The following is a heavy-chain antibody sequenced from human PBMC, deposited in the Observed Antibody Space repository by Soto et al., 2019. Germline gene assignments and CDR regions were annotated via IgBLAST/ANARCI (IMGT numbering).Heavy chain of an antibody. CDR3: ARASSGIPLYGMDV. Sequence: ASVKVSCKASGYTFTGQYMHWVRQARGQGLEWMGWINPNSGDTNYAQKFQGRVTMTRDTSIGTAYMELSSLRSNDTAIYYCARASSGIPLYGMDVWGQGTTVTVSS. CDR1: GYTFTGQY. CDR2: INPNSGDT. D-gene: IGHD1-1*01. J-gene: IGHJ6*02. V-gene: IGHV1-2*02.